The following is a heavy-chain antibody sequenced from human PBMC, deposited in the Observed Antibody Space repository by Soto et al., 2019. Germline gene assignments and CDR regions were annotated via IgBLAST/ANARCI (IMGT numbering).Heavy chain of an antibody. V-gene: IGHV3-13*01. CDR3: ASGSGYDNGIDY. D-gene: IGHD5-12*01. J-gene: IGHJ4*02. CDR2: IGTAGDA. Sequence: PGGSLRLSCAASGFTFSSYDMHWVRQATGKGLEWVSAIGTAGDAYYPGSMKGRFTISRENAKNSLYLQMNSLRAEDTAVYYCASGSGYDNGIDYWGQGTLVTVSS. CDR1: GFTFSSYD.